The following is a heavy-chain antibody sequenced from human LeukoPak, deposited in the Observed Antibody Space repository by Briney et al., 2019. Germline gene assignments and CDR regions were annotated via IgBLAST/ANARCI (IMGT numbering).Heavy chain of an antibody. CDR1: GYTLTELS. J-gene: IGHJ4*02. CDR2: FDPEDGET. V-gene: IGHV1-24*01. CDR3: ATGGDSSSWDRFDY. D-gene: IGHD6-13*01. Sequence: GASVKVSCKVSGYTLTELSMHWVRQAPGKGLEWMGGFDPEDGETIYAQKFQGRVTMTEDTSTDTAYMELSSLRSEDTAVYYCATGGDSSSWDRFDYWGQGTLVTVSS.